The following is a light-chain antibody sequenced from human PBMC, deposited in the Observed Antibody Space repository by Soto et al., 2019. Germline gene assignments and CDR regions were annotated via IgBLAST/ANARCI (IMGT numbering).Light chain of an antibody. CDR1: SSNIGNNY. CDR3: GTWDSILSLAV. J-gene: IGLJ2*01. Sequence: QSVLTQPPSVSAAPGQKVTISCSGSSSNIGNNYVSWYQQLPGTAPKLLIYDNNKRPSGIPDRFSGSKSGTSATLGITGLQTGDEADYYCGTWDSILSLAVFGGGTKLTVL. V-gene: IGLV1-51*01. CDR2: DNN.